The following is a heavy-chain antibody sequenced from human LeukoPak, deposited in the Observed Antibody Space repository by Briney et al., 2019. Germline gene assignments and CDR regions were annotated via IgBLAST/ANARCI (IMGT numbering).Heavy chain of an antibody. V-gene: IGHV3-30*02. D-gene: IGHD6-19*01. Sequence: GGSLRLSCAASAFTFSTSGMHWVRQAPGKGLEWVAFIRFDGSNKYYADSVKGRFTISRDNSKNALYLQMNSLRAEDTAVYYCAIHRGYTSSFDYWGQGTLVTVSS. J-gene: IGHJ4*02. CDR1: AFTFSTSG. CDR2: IRFDGSNK. CDR3: AIHRGYTSSFDY.